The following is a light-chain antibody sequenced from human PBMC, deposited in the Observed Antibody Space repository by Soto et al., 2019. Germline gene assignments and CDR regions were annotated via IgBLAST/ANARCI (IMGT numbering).Light chain of an antibody. CDR2: GAS. J-gene: IGKJ4*01. CDR3: QQYGSSSS. V-gene: IGKV3-20*01. CDR1: QSISQS. Sequence: EVVLTQSPGTLSLSPGERATHSCRASQSISQSLAWYQQKPGQAPRLLIYGASSRAPGIPDRFSGSGSGTDFTLTISRLEPEDFAVYYCQQYGSSSSFGGGTKVDI.